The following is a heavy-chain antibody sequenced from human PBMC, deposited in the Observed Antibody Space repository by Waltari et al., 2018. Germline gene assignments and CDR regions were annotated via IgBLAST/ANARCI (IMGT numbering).Heavy chain of an antibody. CDR3: ARADSYGFHFDY. CDR1: GGSIRSYY. J-gene: IGHJ4*02. V-gene: IGHV4-59*01. Sequence: QVQLQESGPGLVKPSETLSLTCTVSGGSIRSYYWSWIRQPPGKGLEWIGYIYYSGSTNYNPSRKIRVTISVDTSKNQSSLKLSSVTAADTAVYYCARADSYGFHFDYWGQGTLVTVSS. D-gene: IGHD5-18*01. CDR2: IYYSGST.